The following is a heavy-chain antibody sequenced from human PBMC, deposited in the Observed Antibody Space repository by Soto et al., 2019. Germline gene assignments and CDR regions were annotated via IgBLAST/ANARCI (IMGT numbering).Heavy chain of an antibody. CDR1: GVTFSSYA. CDR3: ARDTYDTTGYPRDY. J-gene: IGHJ4*02. Sequence: SVKVSCKSSGVTFSSYAISWVRQAPGQGLEWMGGIIPIFGTANYAQKFQGRVTITADESTSTAYMELSSLTSDDTARYYCARDTYDTTGYPRDYWGQGNRGTV. D-gene: IGHD3-22*01. CDR2: IIPIFGTA. V-gene: IGHV1-69*13.